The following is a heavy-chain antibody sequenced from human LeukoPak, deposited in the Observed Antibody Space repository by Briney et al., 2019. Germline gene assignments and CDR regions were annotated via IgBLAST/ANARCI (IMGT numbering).Heavy chain of an antibody. Sequence: SETLSLTCAVDGESFSGYFWSWIRQPPGKGLEWIWEINQSGTTNYNPSLKSRVAMSVDTSENQFSLYLNYVAAADTAVYYCARRPRNSGTDDGPPGLDYWGQGTLVTVSS. CDR3: ARRPRNSGTDDGPPGLDY. D-gene: IGHD1-26*01. V-gene: IGHV4-34*01. J-gene: IGHJ4*02. CDR1: GESFSGYF. CDR2: INQSGTT.